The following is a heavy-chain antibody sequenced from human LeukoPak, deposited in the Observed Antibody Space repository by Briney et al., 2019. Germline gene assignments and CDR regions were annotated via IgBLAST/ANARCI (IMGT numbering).Heavy chain of an antibody. CDR3: ARGRVPFYSSIWYGLNYFDY. J-gene: IGHJ4*02. D-gene: IGHD6-13*01. CDR1: GGSFSGYY. Sequence: SETLSLTCAVYGGSFSGYYWSWIRQPPGKGLEWIGEVNHSGSTNYNPSLKSRVTISVDTSKNQFSLKLSSVTAADTAVYYCARGRVPFYSSIWYGLNYFDYGGQGTLVTVSS. V-gene: IGHV4-34*01. CDR2: VNHSGST.